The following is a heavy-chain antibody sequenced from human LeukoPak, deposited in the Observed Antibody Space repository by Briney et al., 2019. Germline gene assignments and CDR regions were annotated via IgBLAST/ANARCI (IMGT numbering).Heavy chain of an antibody. D-gene: IGHD5-12*01. CDR1: GGSFSGYY. CDR3: AREGLRSIPD. CDR2: INHSGST. Sequence: SETLSLTCAVYGGSFSGYYWSWIRQPPGKGLEWIGEINHSGSTNYNPSLKSRVTISVDTSKNQFSLKLSSVTAADTAVYYCAREGLRSIPDWGQGTLVTVSS. J-gene: IGHJ4*02. V-gene: IGHV4-34*01.